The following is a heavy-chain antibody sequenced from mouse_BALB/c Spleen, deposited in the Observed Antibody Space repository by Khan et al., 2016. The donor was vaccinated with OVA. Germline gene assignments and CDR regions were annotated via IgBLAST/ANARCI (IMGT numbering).Heavy chain of an antibody. D-gene: IGHD2-1*01. CDR2: INPNNGDS. J-gene: IGHJ3*01. CDR3: ARSGYGNPFAY. CDR1: GYTFTSYY. Sequence: ELVKPGTSVKISCKASGYTFTSYYMYWVKQRPGQGLEWIGGINPNNGDSNFNEKFKSKATLTVDKSSSTAYMQLGILTSEDSAVYYCARSGYGNPFAYWGQGTLVTVSA. V-gene: IGHV1S81*02.